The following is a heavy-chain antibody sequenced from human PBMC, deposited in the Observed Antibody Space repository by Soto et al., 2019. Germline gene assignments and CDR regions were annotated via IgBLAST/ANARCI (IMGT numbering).Heavy chain of an antibody. D-gene: IGHD5-18*01. CDR3: ARDIQLWGEAFDY. V-gene: IGHV3-30*03. Sequence: GGSLRLSCAASGFTFSSYGMHWVRQAPGKGLEWVAVISYDGSNKYYADSVKGRFTISRDNSKNTLYLQMNSLRAEDTAVYYCARDIQLWGEAFDYRGQGTLVTVSS. CDR1: GFTFSSYG. J-gene: IGHJ4*02. CDR2: ISYDGSNK.